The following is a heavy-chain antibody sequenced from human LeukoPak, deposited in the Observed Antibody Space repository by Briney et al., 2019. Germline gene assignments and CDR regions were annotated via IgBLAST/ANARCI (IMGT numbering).Heavy chain of an antibody. D-gene: IGHD1-26*01. J-gene: IGHJ4*02. CDR2: IHRDGST. CDR1: GFTVTTNY. CDR3: ARGRPLVVGATYFDY. V-gene: IGHV3-66*01. Sequence: GGSLRLSCAVSGFTVTTNYMSWVRQAPGKGLEWVSIIHRDGSTYYADSVKGRFTTSRDNSKNTLYIQMNSLRAEDTAVYYCARGRPLVVGATYFDYWGQGTLVTVSS.